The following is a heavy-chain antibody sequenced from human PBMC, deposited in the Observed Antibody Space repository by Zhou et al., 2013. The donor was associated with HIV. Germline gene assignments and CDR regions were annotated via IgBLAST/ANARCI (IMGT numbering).Heavy chain of an antibody. CDR3: ATIPHLSGATVDMTAIGGGDY. CDR1: GYTFVGFG. V-gene: IGHV1-18*01. CDR2: ISPYFGNT. Sequence: QVQLVQSGAEVKKPGASVKVSCKASGYTFVGFGLTWVRQAPGRGLEWMGWISPYFGNTNVAQNLRGRVALTTDTSTNTAFLELRSLTSDDTAVYYCATIPHLSGATVDMTAIGGGDYWGRGTPVTVSS. D-gene: IGHD3-16*01. J-gene: IGHJ4*02.